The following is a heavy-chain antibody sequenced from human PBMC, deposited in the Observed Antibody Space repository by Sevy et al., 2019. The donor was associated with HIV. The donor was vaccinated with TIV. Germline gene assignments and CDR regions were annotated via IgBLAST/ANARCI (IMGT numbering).Heavy chain of an antibody. CDR1: GFTFSSYA. D-gene: IGHD6-13*01. J-gene: IGHJ4*02. CDR3: AKVKGIAAAGNPPFDY. CDR2: ISGSGGST. Sequence: GGSLRLSCAASGFTFSSYAMSWVRQAPGKGLEWVSAISGSGGSTYYADSVKGRFTISRDNSKNTLYLQMNSLRAEDTAVYYCAKVKGIAAAGNPPFDYWGQGTLVTVSS. V-gene: IGHV3-23*01.